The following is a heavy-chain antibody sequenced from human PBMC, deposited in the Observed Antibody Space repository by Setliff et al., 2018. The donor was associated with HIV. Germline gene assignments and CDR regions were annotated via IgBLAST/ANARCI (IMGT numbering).Heavy chain of an antibody. CDR1: GGSINTY. V-gene: IGHV4-38-2*02. CDR3: MRGRSITIFGVAYFDF. J-gene: IGHJ4*02. Sequence: PSETLSLTCTVSGGSINTYWSWIRQPPGKGLEWIGSVYHSGTTYYNPSLKSRVTISVDMSNNQFSLKVTSVTAADTAVYYCMRGRSITIFGVAYFDFWGQGTQVTVSS. CDR2: VYHSGTT. D-gene: IGHD3-3*01.